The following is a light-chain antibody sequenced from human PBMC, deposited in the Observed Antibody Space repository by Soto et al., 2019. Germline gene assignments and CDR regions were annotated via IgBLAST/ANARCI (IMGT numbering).Light chain of an antibody. V-gene: IGLV1-51*01. J-gene: IGLJ1*01. CDR2: DNN. CDR3: GTWDSSLSAYV. CDR1: SSNIGNKY. Sequence: QSVLTQPPSVSAAPGQKVTISCSGSSSNIGNKYVSWYQQFPGTAPKVLIYDNNKRPSGIPDRFSGSKSGTSATLGITGLQTGDEADYYCGTWDSSLSAYVFGPGTKLTVL.